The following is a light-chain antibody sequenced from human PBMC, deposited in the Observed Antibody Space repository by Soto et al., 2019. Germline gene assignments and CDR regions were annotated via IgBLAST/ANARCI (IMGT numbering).Light chain of an antibody. CDR1: QSISNY. CDR3: QQGFSTLPIT. Sequence: IQLTQSPSSLSASVGDRVTITCRASQSISNYVSWYQQKPGKAPKLLIYAASTLHSGVPSRFSGSGSGTVFTLTITSLQPEDFATYYCQQGFSTLPITVGPGTKVDIK. V-gene: IGKV1-39*01. CDR2: AAS. J-gene: IGKJ3*01.